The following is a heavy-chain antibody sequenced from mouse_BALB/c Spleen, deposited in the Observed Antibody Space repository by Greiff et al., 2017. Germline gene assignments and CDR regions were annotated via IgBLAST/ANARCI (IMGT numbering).Heavy chain of an antibody. D-gene: IGHD2-3*01. CDR1: GFSLTSYG. Sequence: VQLKESGPGLVAPSQSLSITCTVSGFSLTSYGVHWVRQPPGKGLEWLGVIWAGGSTNYNSALMSRLSISKDNSKSQVFLKMNSLQTDDTAMYYCARDHDGYYGDYYAMDYWGQGTSVTVSS. CDR2: IWAGGST. J-gene: IGHJ4*01. CDR3: ARDHDGYYGDYYAMDY. V-gene: IGHV2-9*02.